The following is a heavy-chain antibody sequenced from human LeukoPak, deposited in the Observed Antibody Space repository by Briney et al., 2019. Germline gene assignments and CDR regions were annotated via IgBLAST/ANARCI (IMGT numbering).Heavy chain of an antibody. CDR2: INPNTGDT. D-gene: IGHD2-15*01. CDR1: GYPFIDYY. CDR3: ASKGAGHCYDASCMGSFDL. J-gene: IGHJ3*01. Sequence: GSVKVSCKASGYPFIDYYLHWVRQAPGQGLEWMGCINPNTGDTNSAQNFQGRVIMTRDTSITTAYMELSRLKSDDTALYYCASKGAGHCYDASCMGSFDLWGQGTRVAVSS. V-gene: IGHV1-2*02.